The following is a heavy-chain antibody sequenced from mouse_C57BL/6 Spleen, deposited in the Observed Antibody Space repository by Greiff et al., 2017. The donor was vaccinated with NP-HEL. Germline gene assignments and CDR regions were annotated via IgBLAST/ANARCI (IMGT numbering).Heavy chain of an antibody. CDR2: IDPSDSET. CDR3: AREGLGRAWFAY. Sequence: QVQLQQPGAELVRPGSSVKLSCKASGYTFTSYWMHWVKQRPIQGLEWIGNIDPSDSETHYNQKFKDKATLTVDKSSSTAYMQLSSLTSEDSAVYYCAREGLGRAWFAYWGQGTLVTVSA. D-gene: IGHD4-1*01. J-gene: IGHJ3*01. V-gene: IGHV1-52*01. CDR1: GYTFTSYW.